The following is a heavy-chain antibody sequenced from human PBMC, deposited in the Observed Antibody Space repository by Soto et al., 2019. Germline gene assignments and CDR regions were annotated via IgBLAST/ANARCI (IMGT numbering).Heavy chain of an antibody. J-gene: IGHJ4*02. CDR2: ISPMFGAA. CDR1: GGTFNTYA. CDR3: AREVKLHTPSFVY. V-gene: IGHV1-69*06. Sequence: QVQLVQSGAEMKKPGSSVKVSCQSSGGTFNTYAMNWVRQAPGQGPEWMGDISPMFGAANYAPTFQSRVTITADIPTGTSYMKLGSLTTEDTPLYFCAREVKLHTPSFVYWGERTLVSV. D-gene: IGHD2-15*01.